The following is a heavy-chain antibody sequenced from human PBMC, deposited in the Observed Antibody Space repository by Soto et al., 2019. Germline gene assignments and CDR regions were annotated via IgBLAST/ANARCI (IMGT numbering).Heavy chain of an antibody. CDR1: GYTLTELS. D-gene: IGHD6-19*01. J-gene: IGHJ6*02. CDR3: ATDRRAVAGPPRDRHYYYYYGMDV. Sequence: QVQLVQSGAEVKKPGASVKVSCKVSGYTLTELSMHWVRQAPGKGLEWMGGFDPEDGETIYAQKFQGRVTMTEDTSTATAYMELSGLRSEDTAVYYCATDRRAVAGPPRDRHYYYYYGMDVWGQGTTVTVSS. V-gene: IGHV1-24*01. CDR2: FDPEDGET.